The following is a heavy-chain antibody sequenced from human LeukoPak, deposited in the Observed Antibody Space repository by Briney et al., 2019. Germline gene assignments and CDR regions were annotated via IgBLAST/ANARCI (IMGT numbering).Heavy chain of an antibody. V-gene: IGHV3-23*01. CDR2: ISGSGGST. D-gene: IGHD3-16*02. Sequence: GGSLRLSCAASGFTFSSHAMSWVRQAPGKGLEWVSAISGSGGSTYYADSVKGRFTISRDNSKNTLYLQMNSLRAEDTAVYYCAKNPYDYVWGSYRSTFDYWGQGTLVTVSS. CDR1: GFTFSSHA. J-gene: IGHJ4*02. CDR3: AKNPYDYVWGSYRSTFDY.